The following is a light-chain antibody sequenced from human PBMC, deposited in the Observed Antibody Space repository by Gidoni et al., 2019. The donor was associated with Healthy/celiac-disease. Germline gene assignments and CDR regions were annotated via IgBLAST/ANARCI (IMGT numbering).Light chain of an antibody. CDR3: QQSYSTPWT. V-gene: IGKV1-39*01. CDR2: AAS. Sequence: TPMTPSPSSLSASVGDRVTITCRASQSISSYLNWYQQKPGKAPKLLIYAASSLQSGVPSRFSGSGSGTDFTLTISSLQPEDFATYYCQQSYSTPWTFGQGTKVEIK. CDR1: QSISSY. J-gene: IGKJ1*01.